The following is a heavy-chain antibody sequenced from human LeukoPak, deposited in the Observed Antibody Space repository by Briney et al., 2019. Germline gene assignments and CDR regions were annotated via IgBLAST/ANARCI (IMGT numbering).Heavy chain of an antibody. D-gene: IGHD2-2*01. CDR1: GASISSYY. V-gene: IGHV4-59*12. J-gene: IGHJ4*02. Sequence: SETLSLTCTVSGASISSYYWSWIRQPPGKGLEWIGYIYYSGSTNYNPSLKSRVTISVDTSKNQFSLRLSSVTAADTAVYYCARDCSSTTCPKLDYWGQGTLVTVSS. CDR2: IYYSGST. CDR3: ARDCSSTTCPKLDY.